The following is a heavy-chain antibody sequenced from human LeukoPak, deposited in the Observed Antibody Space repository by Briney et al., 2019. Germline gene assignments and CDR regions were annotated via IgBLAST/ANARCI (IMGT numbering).Heavy chain of an antibody. J-gene: IGHJ4*02. CDR2: ISSSGTTI. D-gene: IGHD3-3*01. CDR1: GFTFSDYY. CDR3: ARDPITIFGVVDY. V-gene: IGHV3-11*01. Sequence: GGSLRLSCAASGFTFSDYYMSWIRQAPGKGLEWVSYISSSGTTIYYADSVKGRFTISRDNAKNSLYLQMNSLRAEDTAVYYCARDPITIFGVVDYWGQGTLVTVSS.